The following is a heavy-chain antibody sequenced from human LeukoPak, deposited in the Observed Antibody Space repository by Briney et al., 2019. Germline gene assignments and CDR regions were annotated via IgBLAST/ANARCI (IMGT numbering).Heavy chain of an antibody. J-gene: IGHJ4*02. Sequence: GGSLRLSCAASGFTFSTYWMSWVRQAPGKGLEWVANIKQDGSEKYYVDSVKGRFTISGDNAKNSLYLQMNSLRAEDTAMYYCARDSAGNDYWGQGTLVTVSS. CDR3: ARDSAGNDY. CDR2: IKQDGSEK. V-gene: IGHV3-7*01. CDR1: GFTFSTYW. D-gene: IGHD6-13*01.